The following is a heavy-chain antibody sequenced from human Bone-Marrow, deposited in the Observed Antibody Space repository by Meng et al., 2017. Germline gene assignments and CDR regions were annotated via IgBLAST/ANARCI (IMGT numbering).Heavy chain of an antibody. CDR3: AAASQFRPEGDVVVPAARFDY. D-gene: IGHD2-2*01. Sequence: SETLSLTCTVSGGSISSNSYHWGWIRQSPGRGLEWIGSIYYDGSTYYTPSLKSRVTISVDTSKNQFSLKLTSVTAADTAVYYCAAASQFRPEGDVVVPAARFDYWGQGTLVTVSS. CDR2: IYYDGST. CDR1: GGSISSNSYH. V-gene: IGHV4-39*07. J-gene: IGHJ4*02.